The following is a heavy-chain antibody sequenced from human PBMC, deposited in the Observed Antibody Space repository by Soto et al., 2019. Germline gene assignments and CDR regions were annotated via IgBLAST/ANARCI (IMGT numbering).Heavy chain of an antibody. D-gene: IGHD1-26*01. Sequence: QLHLRESGPGLVKPSETLSLTCTVSGGSITSSSYYWGWIRQPPGKGLDWIGSIYYSGSTYYNPSLKXRXTXXEDPSKNQFSLKLSSVTAADTAVYYCATQEVGGTYVYTFDPWGQGTLVTVSS. V-gene: IGHV4-39*01. CDR1: GGSITSSSYY. CDR2: IYYSGST. J-gene: IGHJ5*02. CDR3: ATQEVGGTYVYTFDP.